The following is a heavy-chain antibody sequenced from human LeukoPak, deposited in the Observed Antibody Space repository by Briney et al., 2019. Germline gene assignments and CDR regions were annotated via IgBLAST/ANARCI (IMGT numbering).Heavy chain of an antibody. CDR1: GFTFRSYA. Sequence: GGSLRLSCIASGFTFRSYAMSWIRQAPGKGLECVSSIIYDGRYTNPVKGRFTISRDNSQNTLFLQMNNLRAEDTALYYCAKDGLSYDGSAHVYYYDFLGQGTLVTVSS. J-gene: IGHJ4*02. V-gene: IGHV3-23*01. CDR3: AKDGLSYDGSAHVYYYDF. D-gene: IGHD3-22*01. CDR2: IIYDGR.